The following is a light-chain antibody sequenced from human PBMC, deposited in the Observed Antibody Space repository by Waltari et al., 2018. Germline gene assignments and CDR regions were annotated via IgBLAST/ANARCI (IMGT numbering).Light chain of an antibody. J-gene: IGKJ2*01. V-gene: IGKV1-33*01. CDR1: QDIGGY. CDR3: QYYDNLPMFT. Sequence: DIQLTQSPSSLAASVVDRVTLTCRASQDIGGYLNWYQQQPGKAPKLLIYKTSMLKTGVPSRFSGGSSRIDYTLTITNLQPEDIATYYCQYYDNLPMFTFGPGTKVEIE. CDR2: KTS.